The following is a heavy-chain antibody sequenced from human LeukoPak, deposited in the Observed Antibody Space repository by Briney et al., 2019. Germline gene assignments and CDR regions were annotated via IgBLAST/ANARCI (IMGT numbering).Heavy chain of an antibody. CDR3: ATDRSVTMVVDY. CDR1: GGSLSSGDYY. V-gene: IGHV4-30-4*08. Sequence: PSETLSLTCTVSGGSLSSGDYYWSWIRQPPGKGLEWIGYIYYSGSTYYNPSLKSRVTISVDTSKNQFSLKLTSVTAADTAVYYCATDRSVTMVVDYWGQGTLVTASS. J-gene: IGHJ4*02. CDR2: IYYSGST. D-gene: IGHD3-10*01.